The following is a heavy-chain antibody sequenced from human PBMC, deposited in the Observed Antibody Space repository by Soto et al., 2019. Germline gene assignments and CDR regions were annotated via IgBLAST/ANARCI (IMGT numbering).Heavy chain of an antibody. D-gene: IGHD3-3*01. V-gene: IGHV3-30*03. J-gene: IGHJ6*02. CDR3: ARPGFDRRLRFLGAYYYYYGMDV. Sequence: PGGSLRLSCAASGFTFSSYGMHWVRQAPGKGLEWVAVISYDGSNKYYADSVKGRFTISRDNSKNTLYLQMNSLRAEDTAVYYCARPGFDRRLRFLGAYYYYYGMDVWGQGTTVTVSS. CDR2: ISYDGSNK. CDR1: GFTFSSYG.